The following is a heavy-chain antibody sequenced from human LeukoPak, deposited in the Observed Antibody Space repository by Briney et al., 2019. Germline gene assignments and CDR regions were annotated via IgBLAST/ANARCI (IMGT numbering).Heavy chain of an antibody. J-gene: IGHJ5*02. Sequence: GASVKVSCKASGYTFTSYAMHWVRQAPGQRLEWMGWINAGNGNTKYSQEFQGRVTIIRDTSASTAYMELSSLRSEDMAVYYCARGLGELSWFDPWGQGTLVTVSS. CDR1: GYTFTSYA. D-gene: IGHD1-26*01. CDR2: INAGNGNT. CDR3: ARGLGELSWFDP. V-gene: IGHV1-3*03.